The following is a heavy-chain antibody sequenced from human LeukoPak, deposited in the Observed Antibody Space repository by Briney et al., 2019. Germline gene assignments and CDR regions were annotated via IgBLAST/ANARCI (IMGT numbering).Heavy chain of an antibody. CDR3: ARGMSGSYYIYYYYMDV. J-gene: IGHJ6*03. V-gene: IGHV1-69*05. Sequence: ASVKVSCKASGGTFSSYAISWVRQAPGQGLEWMGGIIPIFGTANYAQKFQGRVTITTDESTSTAYMELSSLRSDDTAMYYCARGMSGSYYIYYYYMDVWGKGTTVTVSS. CDR2: IIPIFGTA. D-gene: IGHD1-26*01. CDR1: GGTFSSYA.